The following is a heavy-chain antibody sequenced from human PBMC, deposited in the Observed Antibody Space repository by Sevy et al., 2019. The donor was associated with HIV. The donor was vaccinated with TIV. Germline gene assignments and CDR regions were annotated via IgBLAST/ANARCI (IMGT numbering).Heavy chain of an antibody. D-gene: IGHD3-10*01. J-gene: IGHJ4*02. CDR1: GGSISSYY. Sequence: SETLSLTCTVSGGSISSYYWSWIRQPPGKGLEWIGYIYYSGSTNYKPSLKRRVTISVDTSKNQFSLKLSSVTAADTAVYYCARGYGSGSYYYYFDYWGQGTLVTVSS. V-gene: IGHV4-59*01. CDR3: ARGYGSGSYYYYFDY. CDR2: IYYSGST.